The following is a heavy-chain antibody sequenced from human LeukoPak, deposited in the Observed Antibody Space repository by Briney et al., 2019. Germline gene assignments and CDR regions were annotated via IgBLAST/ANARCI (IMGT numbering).Heavy chain of an antibody. D-gene: IGHD6-19*01. CDR2: ISYDGSNK. J-gene: IGHJ3*02. CDR1: GFTFSSYA. Sequence: GGSLRLSCAASGFTFSSYAMHWVRQAPGKGLEWVAVISYDGSNKYYADSVKGRFTISRDNSKNTLYLQMNSLRAEDTAVYYCARWGPLEEQWLVGVAAFDIWGQGTMVTVSS. CDR3: ARWGPLEEQWLVGVAAFDI. V-gene: IGHV3-30-3*01.